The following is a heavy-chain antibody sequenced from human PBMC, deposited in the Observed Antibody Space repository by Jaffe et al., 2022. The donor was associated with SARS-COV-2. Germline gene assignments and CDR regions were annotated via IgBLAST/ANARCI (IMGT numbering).Heavy chain of an antibody. V-gene: IGHV3-64*01. Sequence: EVQLVESGGDLVQPGGSLRLSCAASGFTFSSYAMHWVRQAPGKGLEYVSSIAGNGGNAYYANSVKGRFTVSRDNSKNTLYLQMGSLRVEDMAVYYCARRVGIKTIGAEYYFDYWGQGTLVTVSS. CDR3: ARRVGIKTIGAEYYFDY. J-gene: IGHJ4*02. CDR1: GFTFSSYA. CDR2: IAGNGGNA. D-gene: IGHD1-26*01.